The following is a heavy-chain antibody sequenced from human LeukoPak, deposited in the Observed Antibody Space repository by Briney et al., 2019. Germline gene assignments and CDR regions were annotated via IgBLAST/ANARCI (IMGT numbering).Heavy chain of an antibody. CDR1: GGSFSGYY. J-gene: IGHJ4*02. Sequence: PSETLSLTCAVYGGSFSGYYWSWIRQPPGKGLEWIGEINHSENTNYNPSLKTRVTMSVDTSKNQFPLKLNSVTAADTAVYYCARGRPYYYDSSGYFYWGQGTLVTVSS. D-gene: IGHD3-22*01. V-gene: IGHV4-34*01. CDR2: INHSENT. CDR3: ARGRPYYYDSSGYFY.